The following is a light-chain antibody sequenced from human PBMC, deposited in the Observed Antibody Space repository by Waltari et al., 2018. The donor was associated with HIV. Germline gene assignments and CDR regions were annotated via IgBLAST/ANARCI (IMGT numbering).Light chain of an antibody. CDR1: SSNIGAGYD. CDR3: QSYDSSLSGSV. Sequence: QSVLTPPPSVSGAPGQRVTLSCTGRSSNIGAGYDVHWYQQLPGTAPKLLIYGNSNRPSGVPDRFSGSKAGTSASRAITGLQAEDEADYYCQSYDSSLSGSVFGGGTKLTVL. J-gene: IGLJ3*02. CDR2: GNS. V-gene: IGLV1-40*01.